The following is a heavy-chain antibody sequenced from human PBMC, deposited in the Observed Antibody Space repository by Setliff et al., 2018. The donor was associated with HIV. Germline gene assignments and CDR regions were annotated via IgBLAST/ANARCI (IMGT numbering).Heavy chain of an antibody. CDR2: ISISGTT. V-gene: IGHV4-4*09. CDR3: AREHCSGGSCNGFDI. D-gene: IGHD2-15*01. Sequence: SETLSLTCTVSGGSISTSYWNWIQQPPGKGLEWIAYISISGTTNYNPSLKSRVTISLDTSRNQFSLKLGSVTAADTAMYYCAREHCSGGSCNGFDIWGQGTMVTVSS. J-gene: IGHJ3*02. CDR1: GGSISTSY.